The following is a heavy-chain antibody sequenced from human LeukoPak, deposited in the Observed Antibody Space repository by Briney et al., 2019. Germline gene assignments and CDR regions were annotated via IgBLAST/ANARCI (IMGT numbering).Heavy chain of an antibody. V-gene: IGHV1-2*02. CDR2: INPNSGGT. CDR3: ARARYYYEADDAFDI. CDR1: GYTFTGYY. Sequence: ASVKVSCKASGYTFTGYYMHWVRQAPGQGLEWMGWINPNSGGTKYAQKFQGRITMTRDTSISTAYMELSRLRSDDTAVYYCARARYYYEADDAFDIWGQGTMVTVSS. J-gene: IGHJ3*02. D-gene: IGHD3-22*01.